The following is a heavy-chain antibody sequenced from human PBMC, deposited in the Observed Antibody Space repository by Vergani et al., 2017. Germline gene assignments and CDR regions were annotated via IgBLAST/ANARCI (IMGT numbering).Heavy chain of an antibody. Sequence: QVQLVESGGGVVQPGRSLRLSCAASGFTFSSYAMHWVRQAPGKGLEWVAVISYDGSNKYYADSLKGRFTISRDNSKNTLYLQMNSLRAEDTAVYYCARDSGVVVTADAFDIWGQGTMVTVSS. V-gene: IGHV3-30-3*01. J-gene: IGHJ3*02. CDR2: ISYDGSNK. CDR1: GFTFSSYA. D-gene: IGHD2-21*02. CDR3: ARDSGVVVTADAFDI.